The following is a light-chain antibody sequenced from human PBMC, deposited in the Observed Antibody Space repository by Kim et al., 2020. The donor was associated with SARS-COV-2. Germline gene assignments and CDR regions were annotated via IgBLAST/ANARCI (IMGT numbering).Light chain of an antibody. CDR2: GAS. CDR3: QQYGSSSYS. Sequence: LSPGERATPSCRASQSVSSSYLAWYQQKPGQAPRLLIYGASSRATGIPDRFSGSGSGTDFTLTISRLEPEDVAVYYCQQYGSSSYSFGQGTKLEIK. V-gene: IGKV3-20*01. J-gene: IGKJ2*03. CDR1: QSVSSSY.